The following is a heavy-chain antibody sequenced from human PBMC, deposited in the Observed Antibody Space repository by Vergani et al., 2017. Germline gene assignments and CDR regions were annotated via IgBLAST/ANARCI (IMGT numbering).Heavy chain of an antibody. Sequence: QLQLQESGPGLVKPSETLSLTCTVSGGSISSSSYYWGWIRQPPGKGLEWIGSIYYSGSTYYNPSLKSRVTTSVDTSKNQFSLKLSSVTAADTAVYYCARRAARGTYYFDYWGQGTLVTVSS. D-gene: IGHD6-6*01. J-gene: IGHJ4*02. CDR1: GGSISSSSYY. CDR3: ARRAARGTYYFDY. CDR2: IYYSGST. V-gene: IGHV4-39*07.